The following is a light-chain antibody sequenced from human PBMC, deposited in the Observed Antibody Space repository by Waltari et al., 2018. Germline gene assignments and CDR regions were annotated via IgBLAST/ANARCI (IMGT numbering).Light chain of an antibody. Sequence: QSVLTQPPSVSGAPGQRVTISCTGSSSNIGAGYDVHWYQQLPGTAPKLLIYANNKRSSGVPDRFSGARSGTSASLAIAGLQAEDEANYYCQSFDRSLSGSGVFGGGTKLTVL. V-gene: IGLV1-40*01. CDR3: QSFDRSLSGSGV. J-gene: IGLJ2*01. CDR1: SSNIGAGYD. CDR2: ANN.